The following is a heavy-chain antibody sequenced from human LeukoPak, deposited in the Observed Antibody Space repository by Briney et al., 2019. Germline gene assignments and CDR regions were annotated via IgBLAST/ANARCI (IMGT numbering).Heavy chain of an antibody. Sequence: ASVKVSFKASGYTFTSYAMHWVRQAPGQRLEWMGWINAGNGNTKYSQEFQGRVTITRDTSASTAYMELSSLRSEDMAVYYCARDSTLITSRSRKYNWFDPWGQGTLVTVSS. J-gene: IGHJ5*02. CDR2: INAGNGNT. V-gene: IGHV1-3*03. CDR1: GYTFTSYA. D-gene: IGHD1-14*01. CDR3: ARDSTLITSRSRKYNWFDP.